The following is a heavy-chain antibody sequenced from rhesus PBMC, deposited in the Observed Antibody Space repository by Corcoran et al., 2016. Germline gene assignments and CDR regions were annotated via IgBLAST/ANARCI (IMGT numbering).Heavy chain of an antibody. CDR2: IYGSSTST. CDR3: ATLYSSWSGFDY. V-gene: IGHV4S10*01. J-gene: IGHJ4*01. Sequence: QVQLQESGPGVVKPSETLSLTCAVSGGSISDSYRWSWIRQPPGKGLEWIGYIYGSSTSTNYNPSLNSLITISKDTSKNQFSLKLSSVTAADTAVYYCATLYSSWSGFDYWGQGVLVTVSS. D-gene: IGHD6-13*01. CDR1: GGSISDSYR.